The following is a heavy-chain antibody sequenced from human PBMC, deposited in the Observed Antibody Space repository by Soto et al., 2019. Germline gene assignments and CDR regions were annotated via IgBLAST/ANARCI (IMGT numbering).Heavy chain of an antibody. CDR3: ARDRIIVSGAPYYYYYMDV. CDR1: GFSVSDNY. J-gene: IGHJ6*03. V-gene: IGHV3-66*01. D-gene: IGHD3-22*01. CDR2: IYSGGTT. Sequence: EVQLVDSGGDSVQPGGSLRLSCAASGFSVSDNYMTWVRQAPGKGLEWVSVIYSGGTTYYADSVKGRFTVSRDSSKNTVFLQMNNLRAEDTAVYYCARDRIIVSGAPYYYYYMDVWGKGTTVTVSS.